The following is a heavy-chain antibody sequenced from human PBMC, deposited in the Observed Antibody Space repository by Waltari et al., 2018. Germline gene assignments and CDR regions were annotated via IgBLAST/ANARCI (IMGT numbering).Heavy chain of an antibody. CDR1: GFTFSNAW. CDR3: TTDWAWFRELLPDY. D-gene: IGHD3-10*01. CDR2: IKSKTDGGTT. J-gene: IGHJ4*02. Sequence: EVQLVESGGGLVKPGGSLRLSCAASGFTFSNAWMSWVRPAPGKGREWVGRIKSKTDGGTTDYAAPVKGRFTISRDDSKNTLYLQMNSLKTEDTAVYYCTTDWAWFRELLPDYWGQGTLVTVSS. V-gene: IGHV3-15*01.